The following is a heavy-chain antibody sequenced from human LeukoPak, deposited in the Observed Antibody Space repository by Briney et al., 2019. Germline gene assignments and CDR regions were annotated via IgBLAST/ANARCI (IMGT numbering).Heavy chain of an antibody. D-gene: IGHD2-15*01. V-gene: IGHV4-4*07. CDR3: ARAYCSGGSCYSGFDY. CDR1: GGSISSYY. J-gene: IGHJ4*02. CDR2: ICSSGST. Sequence: PSETLSLTCTVSGGSISSYYWSWIRQPAGKGLDWLGRICSSGSTNYNPSLKSRVTMSVDTSKNQFSLKLSSVTAADTAVYYCARAYCSGGSCYSGFDYWGQGTLVTVSS.